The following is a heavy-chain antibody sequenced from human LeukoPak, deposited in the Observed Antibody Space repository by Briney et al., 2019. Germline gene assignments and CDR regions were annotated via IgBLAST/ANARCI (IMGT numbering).Heavy chain of an antibody. D-gene: IGHD3-16*01. Sequence: PGGSLRLSCAASGFTFSSSAMSWVRQAPGKGLEWVSSISGSGSGGSTYYADSVKGRFTISRDNSKNTLYLQMNSLRAEDTAVYYCAKRGEDPTYYYYYMDVWGKGTTVTVSS. J-gene: IGHJ6*03. V-gene: IGHV3-23*01. CDR3: AKRGEDPTYYYYYMDV. CDR1: GFTFSSSA. CDR2: ISGSGSGGST.